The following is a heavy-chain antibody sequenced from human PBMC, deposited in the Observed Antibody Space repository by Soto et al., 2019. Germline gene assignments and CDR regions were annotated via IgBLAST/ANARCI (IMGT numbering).Heavy chain of an antibody. CDR1: GFIFSTFD. D-gene: IGHD3-22*01. CDR2: IGTLSDA. J-gene: IGHJ5*02. Sequence: RLSCAASGFIFSTFDIHWVRQAPGKGLEWVSGIGTLSDAVYAASVQGRFTISRQNDKNSVYLQMNSLRAGDTAVYYCARGRSFSYDSTPPPRFDPRGQGTMVTVYS. V-gene: IGHV3-13*01. CDR3: ARGRSFSYDSTPPPRFDP.